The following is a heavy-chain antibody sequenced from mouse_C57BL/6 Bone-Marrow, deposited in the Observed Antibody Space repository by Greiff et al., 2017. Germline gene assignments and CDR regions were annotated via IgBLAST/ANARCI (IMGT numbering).Heavy chain of an antibody. CDR3: ARRWVGNYSYYFDY. J-gene: IGHJ2*01. CDR2: IDPSDSYT. CDR1: GYTFTSYW. D-gene: IGHD2-1*01. Sequence: QVQLQQPGAELVMPGASVKLSCKASGYTFTSYWMHWVKQRPGQGLEWIGEIDPSDSYTNYNQKFKGKSTLTVDKSSSTAYMQLSSLTSEDSAVYYCARRWVGNYSYYFDYWGQGTTLTVSS. V-gene: IGHV1-69*01.